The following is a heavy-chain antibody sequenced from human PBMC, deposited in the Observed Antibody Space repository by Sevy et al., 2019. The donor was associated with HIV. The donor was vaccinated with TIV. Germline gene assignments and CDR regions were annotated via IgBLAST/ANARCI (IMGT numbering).Heavy chain of an antibody. D-gene: IGHD3-22*01. CDR1: GFAFRSYA. CDR2: ISGSGGST. V-gene: IGHV3-23*01. CDR3: AKRPDYYDSSPYDDPPPGAFDI. J-gene: IGHJ3*02. Sequence: GGSLRLSCAASGFAFRSYAMSWVRQAPGKGLEWVSGISGSGGSTHYADSVKGRFTISRDNSKTTLYLQMNSLRVEDTAVYYRAKRPDYYDSSPYDDPPPGAFDIWGQGTMVTVSS.